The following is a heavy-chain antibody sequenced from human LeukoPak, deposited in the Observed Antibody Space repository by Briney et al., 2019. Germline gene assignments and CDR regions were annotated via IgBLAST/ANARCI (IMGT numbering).Heavy chain of an antibody. CDR2: ISYDGSSK. CDR3: AKVRVVFNWNYAYYFGY. D-gene: IGHD1-7*01. Sequence: GGSLRLSCAASGFTFSNYAMHRVRQAPGKGLEWVAIISYDGSSKYYADSVKGRFTISRDNSKNTLYLQMNSLGPEDTAMYYCAKVRVVFNWNYAYYFGYWGQGTLVTVSS. CDR1: GFTFSNYA. J-gene: IGHJ4*02. V-gene: IGHV3-30*18.